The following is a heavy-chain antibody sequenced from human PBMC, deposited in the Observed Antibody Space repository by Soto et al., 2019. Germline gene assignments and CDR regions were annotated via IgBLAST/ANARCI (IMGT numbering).Heavy chain of an antibody. V-gene: IGHV1-69*10. Sequence: GASVKVSCKASGYTFTSYDINWVRQATGQGLEWMGWIIPILGIANYAQKFQGRVTITADKSTSTAYMELSSLRSEDTAVYYCAREPNVLRYFDWLLRSLDIWGQGTMVTVSS. D-gene: IGHD3-9*01. CDR2: IIPILGIA. CDR3: AREPNVLRYFDWLLRSLDI. CDR1: GYTFTSYD. J-gene: IGHJ3*02.